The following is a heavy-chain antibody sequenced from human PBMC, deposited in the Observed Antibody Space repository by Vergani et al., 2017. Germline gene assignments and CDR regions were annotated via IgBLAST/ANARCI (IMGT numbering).Heavy chain of an antibody. V-gene: IGHV1-3*01. D-gene: IGHD2-2*01. CDR1: GYTFTSYA. Sequence: QVQLVQSGAEVKKPGASVKVSCKASGYTFTSYAMHWVRQAPGQRLEWMGWINAGNGNTKYSQKFQGRVTITRDTSASTAYMELSSLRSEDTAVYYCARGLVVPTTSSYYYYGMDVWGQGTTVTVSS. J-gene: IGHJ6*02. CDR2: INAGNGNT. CDR3: ARGLVVPTTSSYYYYGMDV.